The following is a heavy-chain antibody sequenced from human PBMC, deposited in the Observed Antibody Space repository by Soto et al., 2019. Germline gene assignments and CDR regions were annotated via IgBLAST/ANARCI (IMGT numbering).Heavy chain of an antibody. CDR1: GFTFSSYA. D-gene: IGHD6-13*01. Sequence: GGSLRLSCAASGFTFSSYAMSWVRQAPGKGLEWVSAISGSGGSTYYADSVKGRFTISRDNSKNTLYLQMNSLRAEDTAVYYCANQGIAAAGRTLDYWGQGTLVTVSS. CDR2: ISGSGGST. CDR3: ANQGIAAAGRTLDY. V-gene: IGHV3-23*01. J-gene: IGHJ4*02.